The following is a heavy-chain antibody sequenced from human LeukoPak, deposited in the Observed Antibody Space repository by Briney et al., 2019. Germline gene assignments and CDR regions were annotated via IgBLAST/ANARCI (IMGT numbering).Heavy chain of an antibody. Sequence: ASVKVSCQASGYIFTSYCIHWVRQAPGQGLEWMGVINPSAGSKSYTQKFQGRVTMTRDTSTGTVYMELSSLRSEDTAVYYCARASAAGTTTPINYWGQGTLVTVSS. J-gene: IGHJ4*02. CDR1: GYIFTSYC. CDR3: ARASAAGTTTPINY. V-gene: IGHV1-46*01. CDR2: INPSAGSK. D-gene: IGHD6-13*01.